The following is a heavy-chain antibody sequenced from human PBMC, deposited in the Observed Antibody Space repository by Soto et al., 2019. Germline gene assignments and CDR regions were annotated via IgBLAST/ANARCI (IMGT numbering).Heavy chain of an antibody. J-gene: IGHJ4*02. CDR3: ARTPFGYYSLDY. Sequence: QVQLVESGGGEVQPGRSLRLSCAASGFTFSSYGMHWVRQAPGKGLEWVAVIWYDGSNKYYADSVKGRFTISRDNSKNTLYLQMNSLRAEDTAVYYCARTPFGYYSLDYWGQGTLVTVSS. D-gene: IGHD3-22*01. V-gene: IGHV3-33*01. CDR1: GFTFSSYG. CDR2: IWYDGSNK.